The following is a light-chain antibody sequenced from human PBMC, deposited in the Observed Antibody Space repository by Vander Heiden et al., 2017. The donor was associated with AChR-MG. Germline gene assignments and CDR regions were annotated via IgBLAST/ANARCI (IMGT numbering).Light chain of an antibody. Sequence: SYVLTQPRSVSVAPGETARITCGGSNIGSKSVHWYQHKSGQAPVLVIYSDNDRPSGIPERFSGSNSGNTATLTISKVGAGDEADYYCQVWDISSDHVFGTGTKVTVL. CDR2: SDN. CDR1: NIGSKS. V-gene: IGLV3-21*04. CDR3: QVWDISSDHV. J-gene: IGLJ1*01.